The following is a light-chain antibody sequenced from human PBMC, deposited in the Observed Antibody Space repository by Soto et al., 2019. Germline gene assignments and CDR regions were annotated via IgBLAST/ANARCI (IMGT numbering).Light chain of an antibody. CDR3: QQRSNWPPIT. V-gene: IGKV3-11*01. CDR2: DAF. Sequence: EIVMTQSPATLSVSPGERATLSCRASQSVSSNLAWYQQKPGQAPRLLIYDAFNRATGIPARFSGSGSGTDFTLTISSLEPEDFAVYYCQQRSNWPPITFGQGTRLENK. J-gene: IGKJ5*01. CDR1: QSVSSN.